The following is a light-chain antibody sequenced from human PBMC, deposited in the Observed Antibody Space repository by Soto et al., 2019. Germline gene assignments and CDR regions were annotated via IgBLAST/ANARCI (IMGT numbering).Light chain of an antibody. CDR1: QSISTW. CDR2: DAS. J-gene: IGKJ2*01. CDR3: QQYGSSPST. V-gene: IGKV1-5*01. Sequence: DIPMTQSPSTLSASVGDRVTITCRASQSISTWLAWYQQKPGNAPKLLIFDASNLESGVPSRFSGSGSGTEFTLTISRLEPEDFAVYYCQQYGSSPSTFGQGTKLEIK.